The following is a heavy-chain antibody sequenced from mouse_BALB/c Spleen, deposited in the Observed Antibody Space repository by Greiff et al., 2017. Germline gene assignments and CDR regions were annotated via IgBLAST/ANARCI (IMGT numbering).Heavy chain of an antibody. CDR3: VRFYDYDGGFAY. Sequence: VQLQQSGPGLVAPSQSLSITCTVSGFSLTSYDISWIRQPPGKGLEWLGVIWTGGGTNYNSAFMSRLSISKDNSKSQVFLKMNSLQTDDTAIYYCVRFYDYDGGFAYWGQGTLVTVSA. CDR1: GFSLTSYD. J-gene: IGHJ3*01. D-gene: IGHD2-4*01. V-gene: IGHV2-9-2*01. CDR2: IWTGGGT.